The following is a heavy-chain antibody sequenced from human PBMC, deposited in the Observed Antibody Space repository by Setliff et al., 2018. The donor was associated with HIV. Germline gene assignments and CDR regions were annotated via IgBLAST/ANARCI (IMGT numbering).Heavy chain of an antibody. Sequence: SETLSLTCTVSGGSVNDFYCNWIRQPPGKGPEWIGYIHSSGSTIYNPSLKSRITISLDTSKEQFFLELSSATAADTAAYYCATLDHSGGNFLAYWGQGSLVTVSS. CDR2: IHSSGST. D-gene: IGHD2-21*02. J-gene: IGHJ4*02. CDR3: ATLDHSGGNFLAY. V-gene: IGHV4-4*09. CDR1: GGSVNDFY.